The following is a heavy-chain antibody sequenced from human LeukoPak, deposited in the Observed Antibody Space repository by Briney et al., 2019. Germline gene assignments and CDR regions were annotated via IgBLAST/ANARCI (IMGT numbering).Heavy chain of an antibody. CDR3: ARGGGYYYLDF. V-gene: IGHV4-59*08. CDR2: IYYSGST. J-gene: IGHJ4*02. CDR1: GGSISSYY. D-gene: IGHD3-22*01. Sequence: PSETLSLTCTVSGGSISSYYWSWIRQPPAKGLEWIGYIYYSGSTNYNPSLKSRVTISVDTSKNQFSLKLSSVTAADTAVYYCARGGGYYYLDFWGQGTLVTVSS.